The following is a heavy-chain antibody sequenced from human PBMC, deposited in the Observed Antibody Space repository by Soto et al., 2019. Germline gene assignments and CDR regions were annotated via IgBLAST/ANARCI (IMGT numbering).Heavy chain of an antibody. V-gene: IGHV4-59*01. J-gene: IGHJ4*02. D-gene: IGHD3-22*01. Sequence: PSETLSLTCTVSGGSISSYYWSWIRQPPGKGLELIGYIYYSGSTNYNPSLKSRVTISVDTSKNLFSLKLSSVTAADTAVYYCARDSRQSYYDSSGYYFDYWGQGTLVTVSS. CDR2: IYYSGST. CDR1: GGSISSYY. CDR3: ARDSRQSYYDSSGYYFDY.